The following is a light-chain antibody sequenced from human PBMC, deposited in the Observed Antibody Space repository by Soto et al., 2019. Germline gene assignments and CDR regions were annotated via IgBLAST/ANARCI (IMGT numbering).Light chain of an antibody. V-gene: IGKV3-20*01. J-gene: IGKJ1*01. CDR1: QSVTSNY. Sequence: EIVMTQSPATLSVSPGEIATLSCRASQSVTSNYLAWYQQKPGQAPRLLIYGASSRATGIPDRFSGSGSGTDFTLTISRLEPEDFAVYYCQQYGSSPWTFGQGTKVDIK. CDR2: GAS. CDR3: QQYGSSPWT.